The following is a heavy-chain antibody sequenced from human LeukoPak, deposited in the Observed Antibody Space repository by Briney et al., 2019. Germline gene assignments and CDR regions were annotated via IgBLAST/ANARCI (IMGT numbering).Heavy chain of an antibody. Sequence: SETLSLTCTVSGGSISSYYWNWIRQPPGKGLEWIGYIYYSGSTNYNPSLKSRVTISVDTSKNQFSLKLSSVTAADTAVYYCAVNDFWSGYDAFDIWGQGTMVTVSS. CDR1: GGSISSYY. D-gene: IGHD3-3*01. CDR3: AVNDFWSGYDAFDI. V-gene: IGHV4-59*01. CDR2: IYYSGST. J-gene: IGHJ3*02.